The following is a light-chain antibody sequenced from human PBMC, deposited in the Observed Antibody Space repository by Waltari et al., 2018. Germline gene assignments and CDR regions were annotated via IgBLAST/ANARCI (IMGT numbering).Light chain of an antibody. CDR1: SSNIGAGYY. V-gene: IGLV1-40*01. CDR3: SAWDSSLSTQV. J-gene: IGLJ2*01. CDR2: ENN. Sequence: QSVLTRPPSASGAPGQRVTISCTGSSSNIGAGYYVSWYQQFPGIVPKLLIYENNKRPSGVSDRFSGSKSGTSASLTITGLQSEDEADYYCSAWDSSLSTQVFGGGTRLTVL.